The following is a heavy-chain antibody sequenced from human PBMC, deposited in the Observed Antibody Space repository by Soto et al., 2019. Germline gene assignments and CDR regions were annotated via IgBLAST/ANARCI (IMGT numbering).Heavy chain of an antibody. Sequence: GESLKISCQGSGYSFTSYWIGCVRQMPGKGLEWMGRINPSDSCTTYSPSFQGHVTISADKSISTAYLHWSSLKASDTAMYYCARQVEDGYSFAYHYWGQGTKVTVSS. CDR2: INPSDSCT. D-gene: IGHD5-18*01. V-gene: IGHV5-10-1*01. J-gene: IGHJ4*02. CDR1: GYSFTSYW. CDR3: ARQVEDGYSFAYHY.